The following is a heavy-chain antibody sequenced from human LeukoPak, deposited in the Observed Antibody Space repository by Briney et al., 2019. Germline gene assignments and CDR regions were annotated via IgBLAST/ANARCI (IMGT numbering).Heavy chain of an antibody. CDR2: ISYDGSNK. CDR3: ARDER. J-gene: IGHJ4*02. Sequence: PGGSLRLSCAASGFTFSSYAMHWVRQAPGKGLEWVAVISYDGSNKYYADSAKGRFTISRDNSKNTLYLQMNSLRAEDTAVYYCARDERWGQGTLVTVSS. V-gene: IGHV3-30*04. CDR1: GFTFSSYA.